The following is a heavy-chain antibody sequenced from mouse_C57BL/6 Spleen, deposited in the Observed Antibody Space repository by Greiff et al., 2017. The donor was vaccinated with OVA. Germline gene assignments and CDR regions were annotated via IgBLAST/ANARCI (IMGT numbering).Heavy chain of an antibody. V-gene: IGHV7-3*01. D-gene: IGHD3-3*01. Sequence: EVKLVESGGGLVQPGGSLSLSCAASGFTFTDYYMSWVRQPPGKALEWLGFIRNKANGYTTEYSASVKGRFTISRDNSHSILYLQMNALRAEDSATYYCARYRGTGYAMDYWGQGTSVTVSS. CDR2: IRNKANGYTT. CDR1: GFTFTDYY. CDR3: ARYRGTGYAMDY. J-gene: IGHJ4*01.